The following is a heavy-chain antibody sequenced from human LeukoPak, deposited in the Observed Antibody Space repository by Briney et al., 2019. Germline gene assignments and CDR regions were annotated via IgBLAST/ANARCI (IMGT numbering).Heavy chain of an antibody. V-gene: IGHV3-30*18. D-gene: IGHD4-17*01. CDR2: ISYDGNNK. CDR1: EFTFSSYG. Sequence: GRSLRLSCAASEFTFSSYGMHWVRQAPGKGLEWVAVISYDGNNKYYADSVKGRFTISRDNSKNTLYLQMNSVRAEDTAVYYCAKRVTVTTVHGAFDIWGQGTMVTVSS. J-gene: IGHJ3*02. CDR3: AKRVTVTTVHGAFDI.